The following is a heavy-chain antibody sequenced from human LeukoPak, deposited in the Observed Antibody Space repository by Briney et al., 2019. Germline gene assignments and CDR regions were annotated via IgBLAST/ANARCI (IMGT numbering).Heavy chain of an antibody. D-gene: IGHD1-26*01. Sequence: ASETLSLTCAVSGGSSSSGGYYWSWIRQPAGKGLEWIGRIYTSGSTNYNPSLKSRVTMSVDTSKNQFSLKLSSVTAADTAVYYCARAGEEWELQLLDAWGQGTLVTVSS. V-gene: IGHV4-61*02. CDR2: IYTSGST. J-gene: IGHJ5*02. CDR3: ARAGEEWELQLLDA. CDR1: GGSSSSGGYY.